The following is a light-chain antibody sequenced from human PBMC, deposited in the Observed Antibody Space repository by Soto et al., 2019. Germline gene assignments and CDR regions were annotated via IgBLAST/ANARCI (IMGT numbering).Light chain of an antibody. J-gene: IGLJ2*01. Sequence: QSALTQPASVSGSPGQSITISCTGTSSDVGGYNYVSWYQQHPGKAPKLMIYDVSNRPSGVSNRFSGSKSGNTASLTISGIQAEDEVDYYCCSYISSSSLVVFVGGTKLTVL. CDR2: DVS. V-gene: IGLV2-14*01. CDR3: CSYISSSSLVV. CDR1: SSDVGGYNY.